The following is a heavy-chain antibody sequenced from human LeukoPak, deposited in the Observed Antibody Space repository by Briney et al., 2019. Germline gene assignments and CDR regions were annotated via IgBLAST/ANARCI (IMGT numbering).Heavy chain of an antibody. V-gene: IGHV4-59*08. Sequence: PSETLSLTCTVSGGSISSDYWSWIRQPPGKGLEWIGHIYYSGSTYYNPSLKSRVTISVDTSKNQFSLKLSSVTAADTAVYYCARKEYSSSWYYFDYWGQGTLVTVSS. CDR1: GGSISSDY. J-gene: IGHJ4*02. CDR2: IYYSGST. D-gene: IGHD6-13*01. CDR3: ARKEYSSSWYYFDY.